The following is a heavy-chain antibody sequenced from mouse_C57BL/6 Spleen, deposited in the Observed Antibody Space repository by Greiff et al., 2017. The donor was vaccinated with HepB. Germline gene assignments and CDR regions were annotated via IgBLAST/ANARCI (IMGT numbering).Heavy chain of an antibody. CDR2: IYIGNGYT. Sequence: EVKLQESGAELVRPGSSVKMSCKTSGYTFTSYGINWVKQRPGQGLEWIGYIYIGNGYTEYNEKFKGKATLTSDTSSSTAYMQLSSLTSEDSAIYFCARGDGYYLRPYFDYWGQGTTLTVSS. V-gene: IGHV1-58*01. CDR1: GYTFTSYG. CDR3: ARGDGYYLRPYFDY. J-gene: IGHJ2*01. D-gene: IGHD2-3*01.